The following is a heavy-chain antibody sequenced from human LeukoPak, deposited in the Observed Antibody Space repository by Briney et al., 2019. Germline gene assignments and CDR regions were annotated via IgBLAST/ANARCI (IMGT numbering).Heavy chain of an antibody. J-gene: IGHJ4*02. Sequence: SVKVSCKASGGTFSSYAIGWVRQAPGQGLEWMGRIIPIFGTANYAQKFQGRVTITTDESTSTAYMELSSPRSEDTAVYYCARELVIFGVVNNDYWGQGTLVTVSS. V-gene: IGHV1-69*05. CDR1: GGTFSSYA. D-gene: IGHD3-3*01. CDR2: IIPIFGTA. CDR3: ARELVIFGVVNNDY.